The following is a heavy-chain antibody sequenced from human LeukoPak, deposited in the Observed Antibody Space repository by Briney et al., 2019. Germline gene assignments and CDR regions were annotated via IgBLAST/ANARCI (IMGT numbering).Heavy chain of an antibody. J-gene: IGHJ5*02. CDR2: IYTSGST. Sequence: SQTLSLTCTVSGGSISSGSYYWRWIRQPAGKGLEWIGRIYTSGSTNYNPSLKSRVTISVDTSKNQFSLKLSSVTAADTAVYYCAREGVVRGVIHNWFDPWGQGTLVTVSS. CDR1: GGSISSGSYY. V-gene: IGHV4-61*02. D-gene: IGHD3-10*01. CDR3: AREGVVRGVIHNWFDP.